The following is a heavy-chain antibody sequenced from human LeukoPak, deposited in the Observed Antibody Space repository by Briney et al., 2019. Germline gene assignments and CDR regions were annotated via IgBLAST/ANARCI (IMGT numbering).Heavy chain of an antibody. Sequence: GSLRLSCAASGLTFSIHWMNWVRQAPGKGLECVANINQDGSDKYYVDSVKGRFTISRDNTKNSLYLQMNSLRPEDTALYYCVKDRRNPYRPEGPFDPWGQGTLVTVSS. J-gene: IGHJ5*02. CDR1: GLTFSIHW. CDR3: VKDRRNPYRPEGPFDP. D-gene: IGHD1-14*01. CDR2: INQDGSDK. V-gene: IGHV3-7*03.